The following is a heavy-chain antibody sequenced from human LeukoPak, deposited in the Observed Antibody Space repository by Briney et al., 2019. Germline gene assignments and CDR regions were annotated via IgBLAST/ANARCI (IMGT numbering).Heavy chain of an antibody. CDR2: INSDGSST. CDR3: ARDTTGHDYYYYYMNV. V-gene: IGHV3-74*01. D-gene: IGHD1-1*01. J-gene: IGHJ6*03. CDR1: GFTFSSYW. Sequence: PGGSLRLSCAASGFTFSSYWMHWVRQAPGKGLVWVSRINSDGSSTSYADSVKGRFTISRDNAKNTLYLQMNSLRAEDTAVYYCARDTTGHDYYYYYMNVWGKGTTVTVSS.